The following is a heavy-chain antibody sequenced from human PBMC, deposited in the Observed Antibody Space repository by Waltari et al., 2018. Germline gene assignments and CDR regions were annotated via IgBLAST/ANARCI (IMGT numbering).Heavy chain of an antibody. V-gene: IGHV5-51*01. CDR3: ARAPGGSPSDY. Sequence: EVQLVQSGAEVKKPGESLKISCQGSRYSFNSYLVAWVRQLPGKGLEWMGIIYPGDSETRYNPSFQGQVTISADKSINTAYLQWSSLKASDTAVYYCARAPGGSPSDYWGQGTLVTVSS. J-gene: IGHJ4*01. CDR2: IYPGDSET. D-gene: IGHD3-16*01. CDR1: RYSFNSYL.